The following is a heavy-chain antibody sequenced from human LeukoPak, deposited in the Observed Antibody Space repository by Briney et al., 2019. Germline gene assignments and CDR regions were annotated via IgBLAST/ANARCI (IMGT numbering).Heavy chain of an antibody. CDR1: GYTFTSYF. Sequence: ASVKASCTASGYTFTSYFMHWVRQAPGQGLEWMGIINPSGGSTSYAQKFQGRVTMTRDTSTSTVYMELSSLRSEDTAVYYCARTAGRTFDYWGQGTLVTVSS. V-gene: IGHV1-46*01. D-gene: IGHD6-6*01. J-gene: IGHJ4*02. CDR3: ARTAGRTFDY. CDR2: INPSGGST.